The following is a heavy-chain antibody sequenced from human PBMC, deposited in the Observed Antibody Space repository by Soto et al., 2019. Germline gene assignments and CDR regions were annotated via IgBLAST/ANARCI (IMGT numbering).Heavy chain of an antibody. CDR1: SGSISTANW. CDR2: IYHSGST. Sequence: QVPLQESGPRLVRPSGTLSLTCTVSSGSISTANWWSWVRQPPGRGLEWIGEIYHSGSTNYNLSLKSGVILSVDKSKNQFSLRLSSVTAADTATYYCVGSGGGVVLAATTPFDYWGQGTLVTVSS. CDR3: VGSGGGVVLAATTPFDY. V-gene: IGHV4-4*02. D-gene: IGHD2-15*01. J-gene: IGHJ4*02.